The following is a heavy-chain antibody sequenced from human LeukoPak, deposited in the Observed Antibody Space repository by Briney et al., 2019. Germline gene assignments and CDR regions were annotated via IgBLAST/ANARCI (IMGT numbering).Heavy chain of an antibody. CDR2: IYCRGSS. V-gene: IGHV4-59*01. J-gene: IGHJ4*02. CDR1: GGSISSYY. CDR3: ARGRTGYSSGWYVRYFDY. Sequence: SETLSLTCTVSGGSISSYYWSWIRQPPGKGLEWIGYIYCRGSSNYNPSLKSRLTTSVDTSKNQFSLKVISVTAADTAVYYCARGRTGYSSGWYVRYFDYWGQGTLVTVSS. D-gene: IGHD6-19*01.